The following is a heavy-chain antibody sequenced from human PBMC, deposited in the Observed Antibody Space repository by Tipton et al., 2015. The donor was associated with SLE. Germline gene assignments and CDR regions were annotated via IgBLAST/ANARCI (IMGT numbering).Heavy chain of an antibody. CDR2: INHSGGT. CDR1: GGSFSGYY. D-gene: IGHD6-19*01. V-gene: IGHV4-34*01. Sequence: TLSLTCAVYGGSFSGYYWSWIRQPPGKGLEWIGEINHSGGTNYNPSLKSRVTTSVDTSKNQFSLKLSSVTAADTGVIYCARAPYRNAWYGAFDIWGQGTAVTVSS. J-gene: IGHJ3*02. CDR3: ARAPYRNAWYGAFDI.